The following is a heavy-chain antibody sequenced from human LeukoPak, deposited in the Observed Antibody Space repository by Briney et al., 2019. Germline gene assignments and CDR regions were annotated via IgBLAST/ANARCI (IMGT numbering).Heavy chain of an antibody. Sequence: GGSLRLSCAASGFTFSSYWMHWVRQGPGKGLVWVSRINSDGSSTSYADSVKGRFTISRDNAKNTLYLQMNSLRAEDTAVYYCASEIGYCSSTSCYFLDYWGPGTLVTVSS. J-gene: IGHJ4*02. V-gene: IGHV3-74*01. CDR2: INSDGSST. CDR1: GFTFSSYW. D-gene: IGHD2-2*01. CDR3: ASEIGYCSSTSCYFLDY.